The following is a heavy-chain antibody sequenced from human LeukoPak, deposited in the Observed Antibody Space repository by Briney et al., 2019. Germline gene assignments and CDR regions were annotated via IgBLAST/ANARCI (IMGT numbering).Heavy chain of an antibody. J-gene: IGHJ4*02. D-gene: IGHD4-17*01. CDR2: INSDGSST. CDR1: GFTFSSYS. Sequence: GGSLRLSCAASGFTFSSYSMNWVRQAPGKGLVWVSRINSDGSSTSYADSVKGRFTISRDNAKNTLYLQMNSLRAEDTAVYYCASGDYGDSFDYWGQGTLVTVSS. V-gene: IGHV3-74*01. CDR3: ASGDYGDSFDY.